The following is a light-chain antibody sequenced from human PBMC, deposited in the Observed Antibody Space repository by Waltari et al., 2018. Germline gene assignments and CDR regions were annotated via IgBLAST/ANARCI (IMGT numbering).Light chain of an antibody. CDR3: MQGIHFPYT. Sequence: EIVMTRTPLSLSVTPGQPASISCESGQSLLLSDGKTHLFWHLQKPGQSPQLLMFEVSRRVSGVPDRFSGSGSVTTFTLKISRVEAEDVGVYYCMQGIHFPYTCGQGTKLEIK. CDR2: EVS. V-gene: IGKV2-29*02. CDR1: QSLLLSDGKTH. J-gene: IGKJ2*01.